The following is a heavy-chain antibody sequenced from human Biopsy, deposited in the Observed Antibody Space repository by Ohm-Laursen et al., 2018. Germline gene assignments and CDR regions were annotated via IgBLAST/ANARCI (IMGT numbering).Heavy chain of an antibody. J-gene: IGHJ6*02. Sequence: SETLSLTCTVSGGPFGINSHYWIWIRQPPGKGLEWIGYIYYSGSTNYNPSLKSRVTISVDTSKNQFSLRLNSVTAADTAVYYCARATNSTGWPYYYFYGMDVWGQGTTVTVSS. CDR3: ARATNSTGWPYYYFYGMDV. CDR1: GGPFGINSHY. D-gene: IGHD2/OR15-2a*01. V-gene: IGHV4-61*01. CDR2: IYYSGST.